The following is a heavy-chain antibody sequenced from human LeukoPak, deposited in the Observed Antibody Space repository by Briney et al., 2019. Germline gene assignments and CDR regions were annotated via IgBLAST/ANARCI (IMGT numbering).Heavy chain of an antibody. V-gene: IGHV3-30*01. CDR2: ISYDGSNK. CDR3: ARGVWFGELLT. D-gene: IGHD3-10*01. CDR1: GFTFNAYA. Sequence: GGSLRLSCEASGFTFNAYALHWVRQAPGKGLEWVAVISYDGSNKYYADSVKGRFTISRDNSKNTLYLQMNSLRAEDTAVYYCARGVWFGELLTWGQGTLVTVSS. J-gene: IGHJ4*02.